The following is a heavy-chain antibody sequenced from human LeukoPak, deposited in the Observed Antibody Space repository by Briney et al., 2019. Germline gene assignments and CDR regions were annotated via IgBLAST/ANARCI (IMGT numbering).Heavy chain of an antibody. Sequence: GGSLRLSCAASGFTVSSNYMSWVRQAPGKGLEWVSVLYSGGSTYYADSVKGRFTISRDNSKNALYLQMNSLRAEDTTVYYCAKSRGYYYEKSGPADYWGQGTLVTVSS. D-gene: IGHD3-22*01. V-gene: IGHV3-53*01. CDR1: GFTVSSNY. CDR3: AKSRGYYYEKSGPADY. J-gene: IGHJ4*02. CDR2: LYSGGST.